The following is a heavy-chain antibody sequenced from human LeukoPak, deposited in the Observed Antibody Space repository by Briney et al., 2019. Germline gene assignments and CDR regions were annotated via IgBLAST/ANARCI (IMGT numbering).Heavy chain of an antibody. CDR1: GFTFSSYG. CDR3: AKDRGRYSSSPRGDWFDP. D-gene: IGHD6-13*01. Sequence: GGSLRLSCVASGFTFSSYGMHWVRQAPGKGLEWVAFIPYDGSNKYYVDSVKGRFTISRDNSKNTLYLQVSGLRAEDTAVYYCAKDRGRYSSSPRGDWFDPWGQGTLVTVSS. J-gene: IGHJ5*02. V-gene: IGHV3-30*02. CDR2: IPYDGSNK.